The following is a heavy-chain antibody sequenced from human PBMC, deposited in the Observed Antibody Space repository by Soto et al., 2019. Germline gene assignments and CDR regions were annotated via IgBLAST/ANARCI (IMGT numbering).Heavy chain of an antibody. CDR1: GGSISSYY. D-gene: IGHD6-19*01. CDR2: IYYSGST. CDR3: ASQVGGWAPWYFDY. J-gene: IGHJ4*02. V-gene: IGHV4-59*08. Sequence: QVQLQESGPGLVKPSETLSLTCTVSGGSISSYYWSWIRQPPGKGLEWIGYIYYSGSTNYNPSLKSRVTLSVYTSKNQSSLKRSSVTAADTAVYYCASQVGGWAPWYFDYWGQGTLVTVSS.